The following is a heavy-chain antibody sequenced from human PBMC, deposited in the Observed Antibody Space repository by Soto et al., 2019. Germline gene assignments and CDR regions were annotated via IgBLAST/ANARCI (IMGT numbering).Heavy chain of an antibody. J-gene: IGHJ5*02. CDR1: GGSISSGGYS. CDR2: IYHSGST. V-gene: IGHV4-30-2*01. Sequence: SETLSLTCAVSGGSISSGGYSWSWIRQPPGKGLEWIGYIYHSGSTYYNPSLKSRVTISVDGSKNQFSLKLSSVTAADTAVYYCAREKSAPYNWFDPWGQGTLVTVSS. CDR3: AREKSAPYNWFDP.